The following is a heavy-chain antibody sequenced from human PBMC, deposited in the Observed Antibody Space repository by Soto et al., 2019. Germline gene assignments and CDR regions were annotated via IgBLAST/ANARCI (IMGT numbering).Heavy chain of an antibody. CDR1: GGSFSSSSYY. D-gene: IGHD1-7*01. J-gene: IGHJ6*02. Sequence: QLQLQEWGPGLVKPSEALSLTCTVSGGSFSSSSYYWGWIRQPPGKGLEWIGRISYSGSTYYNPTPKNRVKIYVKASKNQYYLKLSAVTAADTAGYYCTSQGSYTRNYSSELFYYNGMDAWGQGTTVTVSS. CDR2: ISYSGST. V-gene: IGHV4-39*01. CDR3: TSQGSYTRNYSSELFYYNGMDA.